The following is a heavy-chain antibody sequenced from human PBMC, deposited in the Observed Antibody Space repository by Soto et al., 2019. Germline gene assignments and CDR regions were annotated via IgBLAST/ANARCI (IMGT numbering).Heavy chain of an antibody. V-gene: IGHV2-5*02. D-gene: IGHD2-15*01. CDR3: AHTRLYCSGGSCYSGSYYMDV. CDR2: IYWDDDK. Sequence: SGPTLVNPTQTLTLTCTFSGFSLSTSGVGVGWIRQPPGKALEWLALIYWDDDKRYSPSLKSRLTITKDTSKNQVVLTMTNMDPVDTATYYCAHTRLYCSGGSCYSGSYYMDVWGKATTVTVS. J-gene: IGHJ6*03. CDR1: GFSLSTSGVG.